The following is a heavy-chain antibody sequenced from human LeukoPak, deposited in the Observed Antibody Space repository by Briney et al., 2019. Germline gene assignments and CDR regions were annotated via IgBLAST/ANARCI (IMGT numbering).Heavy chain of an antibody. J-gene: IGHJ3*02. D-gene: IGHD3-16*01. V-gene: IGHV3-33*03. CDR3: AKGGSRTLGDAFDT. CDR1: GFTFSSYV. CDR2: TWYDDTKK. Sequence: GGSLRLSCAASGFTFSSYVMHWVRQAPGKGLEWVAVTWYDDTKKYYVDSVKGRFTISRDNSKNTLDLQMKSLRAEDAAVYYCAKGGSRTLGDAFDTWGQGTMVTVSS.